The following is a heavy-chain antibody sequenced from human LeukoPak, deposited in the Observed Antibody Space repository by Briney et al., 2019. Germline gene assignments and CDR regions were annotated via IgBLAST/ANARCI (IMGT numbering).Heavy chain of an antibody. Sequence: SETLSLTCTVSGGSISSSSYYWGWIRQPPGKGLEWIGSIYYSGSTYYNPSLKSRVTISVDESKNQFSLKLSSVTAADTAVYYCARGAWELGIDYWGQGTLVTVSS. CDR3: ARGAWELGIDY. D-gene: IGHD1-26*01. CDR2: IYYSGST. CDR1: GGSISSSSYY. J-gene: IGHJ4*02. V-gene: IGHV4-39*07.